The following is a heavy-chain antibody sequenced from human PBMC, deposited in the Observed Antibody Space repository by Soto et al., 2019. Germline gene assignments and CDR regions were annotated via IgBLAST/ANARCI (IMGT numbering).Heavy chain of an antibody. V-gene: IGHV1-2*02. CDR1: GYTFTGYY. Sequence: ASVKVSCKASGYTFTGYYMHWVRQAPGQGLEWMGWINPNSGGTNYAQKFQGRVTMTRDTSISTAYMELSRLRSDDTAVYYCARVARYVDYQNLFGYWGQGTLVTFSS. CDR2: INPNSGGT. D-gene: IGHD4-17*01. CDR3: ARVARYVDYQNLFGY. J-gene: IGHJ4*02.